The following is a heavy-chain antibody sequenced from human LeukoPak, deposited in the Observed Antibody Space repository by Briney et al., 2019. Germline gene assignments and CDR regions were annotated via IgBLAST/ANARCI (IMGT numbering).Heavy chain of an antibody. CDR1: GFTFSSYE. CDR2: ISSSCSTI. Sequence: PGGSLTLSCAASGFTFSSYEMNWVRQAPGKGMEWVSYISSSCSTIYYADSVKGRFTISRDNAKNSLYLHMNSLRAEDTAVYYCARGGPRRAWYSSSDYFDYWGQGTLVTVSS. J-gene: IGHJ4*02. V-gene: IGHV3-48*03. CDR3: ARGGPRRAWYSSSDYFDY. D-gene: IGHD6-6*01.